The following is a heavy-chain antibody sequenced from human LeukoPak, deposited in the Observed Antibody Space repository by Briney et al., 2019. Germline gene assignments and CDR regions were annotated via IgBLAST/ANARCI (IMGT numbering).Heavy chain of an antibody. CDR2: INHSGST. CDR1: GGSFSGYY. V-gene: IGHV4-34*01. J-gene: IGHJ4*02. Sequence: SETLSLTCAVYGGSFSGYYWSWIRQPPGKGLEWIGEINHSGSTNYNPSLKSRVTISVDTSKNQFSLKLSSVTAADTAVYYCARRFGGAGRAKPHARFDYWGQGTLVTVSS. D-gene: IGHD3-10*01. CDR3: ARRFGGAGRAKPHARFDY.